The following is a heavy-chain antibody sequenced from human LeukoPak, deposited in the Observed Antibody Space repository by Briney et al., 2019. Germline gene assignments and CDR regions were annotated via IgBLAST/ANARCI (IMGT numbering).Heavy chain of an antibody. D-gene: IGHD3-10*01. CDR2: IYTSGST. CDR1: GGSISSYY. J-gene: IGHJ4*02. Sequence: SETLSLTCTVSGGSISSYYWSWIRQPAGKGLEWIGRIYTSGSTNYNPSLKSRVTMSIDTSKSQFSLKLSSVTAADTAVYYCARRGWGYGSGSPFDYWGQGTLVTVSS. V-gene: IGHV4-4*07. CDR3: ARRGWGYGSGSPFDY.